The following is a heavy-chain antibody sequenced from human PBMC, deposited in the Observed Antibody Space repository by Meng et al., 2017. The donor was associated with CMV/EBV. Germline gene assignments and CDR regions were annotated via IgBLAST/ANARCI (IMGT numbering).Heavy chain of an antibody. D-gene: IGHD4-17*01. V-gene: IGHV4-39*07. J-gene: IGHJ4*02. CDR1: GGSISSSSFY. Sequence: QLQPQELGPGLVKPSETLPLACTVSGGSISSSSFYWGWIRQPPGKGLEWIGSIYYSGSNYYNPSLKSRVTISVDTSKNQFSLKLSSVTAADTAVYYCARDYGDLRQDYWGQGTLVTVSS. CDR2: IYYSGSN. CDR3: ARDYGDLRQDY.